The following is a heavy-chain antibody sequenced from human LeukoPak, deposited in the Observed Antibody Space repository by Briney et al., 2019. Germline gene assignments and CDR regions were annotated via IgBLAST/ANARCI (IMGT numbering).Heavy chain of an antibody. D-gene: IGHD3-22*01. J-gene: IGHJ4*02. CDR1: KFTFSTSA. CDR2: ISGGGDTT. V-gene: IGHV3-23*01. Sequence: GGSLRLSCAASKFTFSTSAMTWVRQAPGKGLEWVSSISGGGDTTYYADSVKGRFTVSRDHSKNTLYLQMNSPRAEDTAVYYCAKEAYDSSGYYFDYFDYWGQGTLVTVSS. CDR3: AKEAYDSSGYYFDYFDY.